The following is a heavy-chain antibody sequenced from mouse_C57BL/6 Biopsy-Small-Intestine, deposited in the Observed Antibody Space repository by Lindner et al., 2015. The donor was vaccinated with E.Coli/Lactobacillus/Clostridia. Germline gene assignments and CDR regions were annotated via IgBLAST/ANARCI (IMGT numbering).Heavy chain of an antibody. CDR3: ARGGNYGSSYSYAMDY. Sequence: VQLQESGPGMVKPSQSLSLTCTVTGCSITSGYDWHWIRHFPGDKLEWMGYISDSGNTKYNPSLKSRISIAHDTSKNHFFLKLSSVTSEDTATYYCARGGNYGSSYSYAMDYWGQGTSVTVSS. V-gene: IGHV3-1*01. CDR2: ISDSGNT. CDR1: GCSITSGYD. J-gene: IGHJ4*01. D-gene: IGHD1-1*01.